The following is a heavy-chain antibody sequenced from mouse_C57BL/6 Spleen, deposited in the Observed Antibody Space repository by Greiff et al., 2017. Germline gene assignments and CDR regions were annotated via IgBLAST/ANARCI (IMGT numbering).Heavy chain of an antibody. V-gene: IGHV1-42*01. CDR1: GYSFTGYY. Sequence: VQLQQSGPELVKPGASVKISCKASGYSFTGYYMNWVKQSPEKSLEWIGELNPSTGGTTYNQKFKAKATLTVDKSSSTAYMQLKSLTSEDSAVYYCASRRLDYDTFAYWGQGTLVTVSA. CDR2: LNPSTGGT. J-gene: IGHJ3*01. CDR3: ASRRLDYDTFAY. D-gene: IGHD2-4*01.